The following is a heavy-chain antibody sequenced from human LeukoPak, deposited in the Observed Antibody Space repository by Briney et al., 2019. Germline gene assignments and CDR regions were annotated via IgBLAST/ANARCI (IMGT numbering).Heavy chain of an antibody. V-gene: IGHV4-39*02. D-gene: IGHD2-15*01. CDR1: GGSISSSGYY. CDR3: ARGRSCSGGSCYSVPGGWFDP. J-gene: IGHJ5*02. CDR2: VYYTGGT. Sequence: SETLSLTCTVSGGSISSSGYYWGWIRQPPGKGLVWVGSVYYTGGTFYNPSLKSRVTTSVDTSKNHFSLNLSSVTAADTAVYYCARGRSCSGGSCYSVPGGWFDPWGQGTLVTVSS.